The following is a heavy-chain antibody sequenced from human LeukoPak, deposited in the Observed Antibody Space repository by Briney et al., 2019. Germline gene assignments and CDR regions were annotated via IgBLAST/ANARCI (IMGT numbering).Heavy chain of an antibody. J-gene: IGHJ4*01. D-gene: IGHD6-13*01. CDR1: RDSITGHY. Sequence: PSETLSLTCTASRDSITGHYWSWIRQPPGKTLEWIGYVYYNGNTYYNPSLASRVTMSVDTSKNQFSLALSFVTDADTGVYCARGGASSKFLDHWGHGTLVTVSS. V-gene: IGHV4-59*11. CDR3: ARGGASSKFLDH. CDR2: VYYNGNT.